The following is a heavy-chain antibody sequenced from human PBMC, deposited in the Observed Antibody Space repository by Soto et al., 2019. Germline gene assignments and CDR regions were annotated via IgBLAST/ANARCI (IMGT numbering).Heavy chain of an antibody. CDR1: GFSLSTSGVG. V-gene: IGHV2-5*01. CDR2: IYWNDDK. J-gene: IGHJ5*02. Sequence: QITLKESGPTLVKPTQTLTLTCTFSGFSLSTSGVGVGWIRQPPGKALEWLALIYWNDDKRYSPSLKSRLTITKDTSKNQVVLTMTNMDPVDTAIYYCAHRPGGGLFDPWGQGTLVTVSS. CDR3: AHRPGGGLFDP. D-gene: IGHD3-16*01.